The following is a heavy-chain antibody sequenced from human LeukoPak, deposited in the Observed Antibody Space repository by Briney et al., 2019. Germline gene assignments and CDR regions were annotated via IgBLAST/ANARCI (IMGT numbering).Heavy chain of an antibody. CDR3: ARASGVTSYFDY. V-gene: IGHV1-2*02. J-gene: IGHJ4*02. CDR2: INPNSGGT. D-gene: IGHD2-21*02. CDR1: GYTFIGYY. Sequence: ASVKVSCKASGYTFIGYYMHWVRQAPGQGLEWMGWINPNSGGTNYAQKFQGRVTMTRDTSISTAYMELSRLRSDDTAVYYCARASGVTSYFDYWGQGTLVTVSS.